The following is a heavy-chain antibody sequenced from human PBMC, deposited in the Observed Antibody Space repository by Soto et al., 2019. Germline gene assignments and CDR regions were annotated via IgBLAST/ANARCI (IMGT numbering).Heavy chain of an antibody. V-gene: IGHV4-61*01. CDR2: FYHTGSS. CDR1: GDSVNSGSVY. CDR3: ARGGRPLNKYDY. D-gene: IGHD1-26*01. J-gene: IGHJ4*02. Sequence: PSEALSLTCTVSGDSVNSGSVYWSWIRQPPGTGLEWIGYFYHTGSSDSSPSLKSRVTISMDTSKNLFSLSLRSVTAADTAIYYCARGGRPLNKYDYWGQGLLVTVSS.